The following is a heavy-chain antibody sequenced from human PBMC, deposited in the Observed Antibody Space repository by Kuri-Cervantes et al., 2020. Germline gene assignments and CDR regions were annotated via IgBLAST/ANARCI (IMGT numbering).Heavy chain of an antibody. Sequence: SETLSLTCTVSGGSISSDSYYWGWIRQPPGKGLEWIGSIYHSGSTYYNPSLKSRVTISVDKSKNQFSLKLSSVTAADTAVYYCARDSQGSYGFWSGYQNYYYYMDVWGKGTTVTVSS. D-gene: IGHD3-3*01. V-gene: IGHV4-39*07. CDR2: IYHSGST. CDR3: ARDSQGSYGFWSGYQNYYYYMDV. CDR1: GGSISSDSYY. J-gene: IGHJ6*03.